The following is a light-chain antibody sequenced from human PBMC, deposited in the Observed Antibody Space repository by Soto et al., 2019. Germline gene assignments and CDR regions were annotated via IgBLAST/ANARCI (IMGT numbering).Light chain of an antibody. Sequence: IQLTKAPSSLSASVGDRVTITCRASQGISGYLAWYQQKPGKAPKLLIYGASLLQTGVPSRFSGSGSGTYFTLTIISLQPEDFATSYCQPVNSYPLITCGQGTRQQIK. V-gene: IGKV1-9*01. CDR2: GAS. CDR3: QPVNSYPLIT. CDR1: QGISGY. J-gene: IGKJ5*01.